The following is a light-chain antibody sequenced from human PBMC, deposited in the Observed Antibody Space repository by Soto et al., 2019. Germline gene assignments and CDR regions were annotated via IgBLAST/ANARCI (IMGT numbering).Light chain of an antibody. CDR1: QSVSNKY. CDR3: QQYGSSPPMYT. J-gene: IGKJ2*01. V-gene: IGKV3-20*01. Sequence: EIVLTQSPGTLSLSPGERATLSCRASQSVSNKYFAWYQQKRGQAPRLLIYDTSRRATGIPDRFSGSGSGTDFTLTISRLEPEDFAVYYCQQYGSSPPMYTFGQGTKFEIK. CDR2: DTS.